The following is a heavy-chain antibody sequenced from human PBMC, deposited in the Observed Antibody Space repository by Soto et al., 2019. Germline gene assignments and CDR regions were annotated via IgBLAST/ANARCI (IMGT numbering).Heavy chain of an antibody. V-gene: IGHV1-18*01. CDR2: ISAHNGNT. Sequence: QVHLVQSGAEVKKPGASVKVSCKGSGYGFTTYGITWVRQAPGQGLEWMAWISAHNGNTNYAQKLQGRVTGTRDTSTSTAYMELRSLRSDDTAVYYCASGMYGDYWGQGALVTVSS. CDR1: GYGFTTYG. D-gene: IGHD2-8*01. J-gene: IGHJ4*02. CDR3: ASGMYGDY.